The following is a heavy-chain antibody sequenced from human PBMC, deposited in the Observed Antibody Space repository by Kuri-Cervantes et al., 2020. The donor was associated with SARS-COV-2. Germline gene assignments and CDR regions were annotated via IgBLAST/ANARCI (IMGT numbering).Heavy chain of an antibody. CDR2: ISSSGSTI. V-gene: IGHV3-11*01. CDR1: GFTFSDYY. D-gene: IGHD2-21*02. J-gene: IGHJ5*02. CDR3: ARDMHPPPRHIVVVTAIHWFDP. Sequence: GESLKISCAASGFTFSDYYMSWIRQAPGKGLEWVSYISSSGSTIYYADSVKGRFTISRDNAKNSLYLQMNSLRAEDTAVYYCARDMHPPPRHIVVVTAIHWFDPWGQGTV.